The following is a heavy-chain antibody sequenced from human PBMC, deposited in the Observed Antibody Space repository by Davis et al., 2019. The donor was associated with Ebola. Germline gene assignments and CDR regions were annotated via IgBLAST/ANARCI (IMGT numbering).Heavy chain of an antibody. CDR2: IGTAGDT. CDR3: AKDYFDY. J-gene: IGHJ4*02. CDR1: GFTFSSYD. V-gene: IGHV3-13*01. Sequence: GESLKISCAASGFTFSSYDMHWVRQATGKGLEWVSAIGTAGDTYYPGSVKGRFTISRDNSKNTLYLQMNSLRAEDTAVYYCAKDYFDYWGQGTLVTVSS.